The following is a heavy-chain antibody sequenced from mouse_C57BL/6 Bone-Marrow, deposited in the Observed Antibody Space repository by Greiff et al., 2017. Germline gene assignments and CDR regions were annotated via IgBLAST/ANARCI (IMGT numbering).Heavy chain of an antibody. V-gene: IGHV5-4*03. Sequence: EVKVVESGGGLVKPGGSLKLSCAASGFTFSSYAMSWVRQTPEKRLEWVATISDGGSYTYYPDNVKGRFTISRDNAKNNLYLQMSHLKSEDTAMYYCARPRDYDVAWFAYWGQGTLVTVSA. CDR2: ISDGGSYT. CDR1: GFTFSSYA. D-gene: IGHD2-4*01. CDR3: ARPRDYDVAWFAY. J-gene: IGHJ3*01.